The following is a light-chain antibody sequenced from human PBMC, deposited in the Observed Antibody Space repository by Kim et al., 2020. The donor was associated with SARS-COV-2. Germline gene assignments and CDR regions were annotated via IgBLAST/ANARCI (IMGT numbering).Light chain of an antibody. Sequence: DIQMTQSPTSLSASVRDRVTITCQASQDISNYLNWYQQKPGKAPKLLIYYASNLETGVPSRFSGSGSGTDFTFTISSLQPEDIATYYCLLYENLPFTFGPGAKVDIK. CDR3: LLYENLPFT. V-gene: IGKV1-33*01. J-gene: IGKJ3*01. CDR1: QDISNY. CDR2: YAS.